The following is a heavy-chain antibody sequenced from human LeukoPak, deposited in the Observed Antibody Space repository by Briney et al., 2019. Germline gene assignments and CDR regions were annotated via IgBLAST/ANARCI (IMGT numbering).Heavy chain of an antibody. J-gene: IGHJ4*02. V-gene: IGHV3-23*01. D-gene: IGHD2-21*01. CDR1: GFNFSTCA. CDR2: ISGSGGST. Sequence: GGSLRLSCAASGFNFSTCAMSWVRQAPGKGLEWVSAISGSGGSTYYADSVKGRFTISRDNSKNTLYLQMNSLRAEDTAVYYCAKVEHKDAPLSPGARGPFDYWGQGTLVTVSS. CDR3: AKVEHKDAPLSPGARGPFDY.